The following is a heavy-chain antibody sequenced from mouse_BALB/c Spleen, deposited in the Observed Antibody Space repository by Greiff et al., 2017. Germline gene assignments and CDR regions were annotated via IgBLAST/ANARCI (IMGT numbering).Heavy chain of an antibody. V-gene: IGHV5-9-3*01. CDR1: GFTFSSYA. CDR2: ISSGGSYT. J-gene: IGHJ4*01. CDR3: ARQLTGTGVYYYAMDY. Sequence: DVHLVESGGGLVKPGGSLKLSCAASGFTFSSYAMSWVRQTPEKRLEWVATISSGGSYTYYPDSVKGRFTISRDNAKNTLYLQMSSLRSEDTAMYYCARQLTGTGVYYYAMDYWGQGTSVTVSS. D-gene: IGHD4-1*01.